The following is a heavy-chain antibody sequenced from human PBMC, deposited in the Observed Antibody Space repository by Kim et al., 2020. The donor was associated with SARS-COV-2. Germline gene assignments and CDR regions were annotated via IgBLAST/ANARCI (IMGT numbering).Heavy chain of an antibody. D-gene: IGHD2-15*01. CDR3: ARDEDCSGGSCYSSPNYYYYGMDV. J-gene: IGHJ6*02. Sequence: GGSLRLSCAASGFTFSSYAMHWVRQAPGKGLEWVAVISYDGSNKYYADSVKGRFTISRDNSKNTLYLQMNSLRAEDTAVYYCARDEDCSGGSCYSSPNYYYYGMDVWGQGTTVTVSS. CDR1: GFTFSSYA. V-gene: IGHV3-30*04. CDR2: ISYDGSNK.